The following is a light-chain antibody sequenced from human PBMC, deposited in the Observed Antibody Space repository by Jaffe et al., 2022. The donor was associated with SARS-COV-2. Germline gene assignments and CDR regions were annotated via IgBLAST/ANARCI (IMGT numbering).Light chain of an antibody. CDR3: TSRDTSGNQLV. CDR2: GKN. CDR1: SLRTYY. J-gene: IGLJ2*01. Sequence: SSELTQDPAVSVALGQTVRITCQGDSLRTYYASWYQQKPGQAPILVIYGKNNRPSGIPDRFSGSSSGNTASLTIAGAQVEDEADYYCTSRDTSGNQLVFGGGTKLTAL. V-gene: IGLV3-19*01.